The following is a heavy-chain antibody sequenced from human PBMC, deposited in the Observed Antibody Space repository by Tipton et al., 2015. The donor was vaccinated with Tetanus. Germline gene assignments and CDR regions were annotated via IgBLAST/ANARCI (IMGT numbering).Heavy chain of an antibody. D-gene: IGHD4-17*01. CDR2: ISYDGSNI. J-gene: IGHJ6*02. Sequence: SLRLSCAASGFIFSNYAMHWVRQAPGKGLEWVALISYDGSNIYYADSVKGRFTISRDDSKETVYLQMSSLRAEDTAVYYCAKLDYGDYGRYYYYEMDVWGQRTTVTVSS. V-gene: IGHV3-30*18. CDR3: AKLDYGDYGRYYYYEMDV. CDR1: GFIFSNYA.